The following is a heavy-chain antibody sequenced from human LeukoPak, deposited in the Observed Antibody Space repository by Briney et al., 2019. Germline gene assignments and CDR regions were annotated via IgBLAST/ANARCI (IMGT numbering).Heavy chain of an antibody. J-gene: IGHJ5*02. D-gene: IGHD3-22*01. CDR3: TTDPGYNSSP. CDR1: WFTFSRYT. CDR2: ITSTGYI. Sequence: PGGALRLSFAASWFTFSRYTMKWGRPAPGEGLEWVSSITSTGYIYYADSVKGRFTISRDNTKNSLFLQMDSLRAEDTAVYYCTTDPGYNSSPWGQGTLVTVSS. V-gene: IGHV3-21*01.